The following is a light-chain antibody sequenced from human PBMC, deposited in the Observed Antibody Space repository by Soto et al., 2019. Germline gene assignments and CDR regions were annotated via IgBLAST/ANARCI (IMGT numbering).Light chain of an antibody. V-gene: IGKV1-39*01. CDR3: QQTYTTPWT. Sequence: DIQMTQSPSSLYASVGDKVTITCRASQSINTYLSWYQKKPGEPPNLLLYTSSSLRSGVPSRFSGSGSGTDFTLTISSLQPEDFATYYCQQTYTTPWTFGQGTKVEIK. CDR2: TSS. CDR1: QSINTY. J-gene: IGKJ1*01.